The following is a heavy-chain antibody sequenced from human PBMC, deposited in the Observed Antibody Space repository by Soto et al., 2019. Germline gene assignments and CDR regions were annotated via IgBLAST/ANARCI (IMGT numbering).Heavy chain of an antibody. V-gene: IGHV3-66*01. Sequence: EVQLVESGGGLVQPGGSLRLSCAVSGFTVSTNYMSWVRQAPGKGLEWVSAVFSDGSTYYADSVKGRFTISRDNSKNTLFDQMNSLRAEDTAVYYCARGGRDLDYWGQGTLVTVSS. CDR3: ARGGRDLDY. D-gene: IGHD1-26*01. CDR2: VFSDGST. CDR1: GFTVSTNY. J-gene: IGHJ4*02.